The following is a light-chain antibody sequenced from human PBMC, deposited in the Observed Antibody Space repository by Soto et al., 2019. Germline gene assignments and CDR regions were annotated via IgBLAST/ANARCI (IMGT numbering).Light chain of an antibody. V-gene: IGKV3-11*01. J-gene: IGKJ1*01. CDR3: QQYGNSWT. CDR1: HTITTY. Sequence: EILLTQSPGTLSLSPGERATLSCRASHTITTYLAWYQQKPGQPPSLLIYGASNRATGIPARFSGSGSGTDFTLTISSLEPEDFAVYYCQQYGNSWTFGQGTKV. CDR2: GAS.